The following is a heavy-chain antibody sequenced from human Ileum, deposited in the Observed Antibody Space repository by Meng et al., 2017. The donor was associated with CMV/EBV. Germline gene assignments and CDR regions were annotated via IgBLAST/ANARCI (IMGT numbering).Heavy chain of an antibody. CDR1: GDSVASTTVS. CDR2: TYYRSKWFN. CDR3: VRLTGNSWLDY. Sequence: QVTLQQSGPALVRPLQTLWPHSPISGDSVASTTVSRNWIRLSPSRGLGLLGRTYYRSKWFNDYALSVRGRITINPDISKNQLSLQLNSVTPEDTAVYYCVRLTGNSWLDYWGRGTLVTVSS. D-gene: IGHD6-13*01. V-gene: IGHV6-1*01. J-gene: IGHJ4*02.